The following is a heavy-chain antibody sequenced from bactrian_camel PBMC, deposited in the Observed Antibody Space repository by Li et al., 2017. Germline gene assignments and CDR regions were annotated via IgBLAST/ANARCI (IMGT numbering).Heavy chain of an antibody. D-gene: IGHD6*01. CDR3: AAGPWYTDEYKY. Sequence: VQLVESGGGSVQSGGSLRLSCSVSGYNYGSNCIGWFRQGPGKGREGVAALYTLTENTYYSHSVKDRFTISQDKRENTVYLQMNSLKVEDTAMYYCAAGPWYTDEYKYWGQGTQVTVS. CDR1: GYNYGSNC. V-gene: IGHV3S40*01. CDR2: LYTLTENT. J-gene: IGHJ4*01.